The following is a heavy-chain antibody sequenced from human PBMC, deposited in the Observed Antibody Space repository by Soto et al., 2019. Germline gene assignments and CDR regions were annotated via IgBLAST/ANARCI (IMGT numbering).Heavy chain of an antibody. J-gene: IGHJ4*02. CDR2: IYSGGST. CDR1: GFTVSSNY. Sequence: PGGVPRLSCAASGFTVSSNYMSWVRQAPGKGLEWVSVIYSGGSTYYADSVKGRFTISRHNSKNTLYLQMNSLRAEDTAVYYCARSLSGYEFDYWGQGTLVTVSS. CDR3: ARSLSGYEFDY. D-gene: IGHD5-12*01. V-gene: IGHV3-53*04.